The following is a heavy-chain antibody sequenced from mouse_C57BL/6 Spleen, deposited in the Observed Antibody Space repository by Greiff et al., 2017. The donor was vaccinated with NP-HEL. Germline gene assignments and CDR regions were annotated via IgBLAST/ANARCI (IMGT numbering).Heavy chain of an antibody. Sequence: EVKLVESGGGLVQPGGSMKLSCVASGFTFSNYWMNWVRQSPEKGLEWVAQIRLKSDNYATHYAESVKGRFTISRDDSKSSVYLQMNNLRAEDTGIYYCTASYYGSSYWFAYWGQGTLVTVSA. J-gene: IGHJ3*01. D-gene: IGHD1-1*01. CDR3: TASYYGSSYWFAY. V-gene: IGHV6-3*01. CDR2: IRLKSDNYAT. CDR1: GFTFSNYW.